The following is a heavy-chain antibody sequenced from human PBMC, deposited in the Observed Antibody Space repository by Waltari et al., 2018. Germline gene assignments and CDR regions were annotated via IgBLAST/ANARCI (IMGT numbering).Heavy chain of an antibody. CDR1: GYTVASFG. D-gene: IGHD3-10*01. V-gene: IGHV1-18*01. CDR3: ARDPPIFYYGSGEAFDI. CDR2: IRTQNSNI. Sequence: QIQLVQSGDEVKKPGASVKVSCKASGYTVASFGISWVREAPGQGLEWMGRIRTQNSNIRSAQKFQGRVTLTTDTSTSTAHMELRSLTSDDTAVYYCARDPPIFYYGSGEAFDIWGQGTKVTVSS. J-gene: IGHJ3*02.